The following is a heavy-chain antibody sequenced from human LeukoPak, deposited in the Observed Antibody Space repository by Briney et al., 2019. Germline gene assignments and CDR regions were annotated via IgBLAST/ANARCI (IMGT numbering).Heavy chain of an antibody. CDR3: AREVPAAIRVFDY. CDR2: IYTSGST. J-gene: IGHJ4*02. CDR1: GGSISSGSYY. D-gene: IGHD2-2*02. V-gene: IGHV4-61*02. Sequence: SQTLSLTCTVSGGSISSGSYYWSWIRQPAGKGLEWIGRIYTSGSTSYNPSLKSRVTISVDTSKNQFSLKLSSVTAADTAVYYCAREVPAAIRVFDYWGQGTLVTVSS.